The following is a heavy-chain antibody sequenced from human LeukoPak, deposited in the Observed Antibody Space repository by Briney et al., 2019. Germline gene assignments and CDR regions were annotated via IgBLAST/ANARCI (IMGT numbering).Heavy chain of an antibody. CDR1: GFTFRSHA. V-gene: IGHV3-30*09. CDR2: ISYDGSDK. Sequence: GGSLRLSCEASGFTFRSHAMHWVRQAPAKGLEWVAVISYDGSDKYYADSVRGRFAISRDNSKTTLYLQIHSLRAEDTAVYYCARGWRYHDSSGYYLDYWGQGTLVTFSS. J-gene: IGHJ4*02. CDR3: ARGWRYHDSSGYYLDY. D-gene: IGHD3-22*01.